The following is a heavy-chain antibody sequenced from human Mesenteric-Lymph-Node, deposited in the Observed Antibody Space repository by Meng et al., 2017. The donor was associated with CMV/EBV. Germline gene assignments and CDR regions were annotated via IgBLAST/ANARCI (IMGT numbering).Heavy chain of an antibody. V-gene: IGHV3-48*04. CDR3: ARDFGELGYYYGMDV. D-gene: IGHD3-10*01. J-gene: IGHJ6*02. CDR1: GFTFSSYS. CDR2: ISGSSATI. Sequence: GGSLRLSCAASGFTFSSYSMNWVRQAPGKGLQWVSHISGSSATIYYADPVKGRFTISRDNAKSSLYLQMNSLRAEDTAVYYCARDFGELGYYYGMDVWGQGTTVTVSS.